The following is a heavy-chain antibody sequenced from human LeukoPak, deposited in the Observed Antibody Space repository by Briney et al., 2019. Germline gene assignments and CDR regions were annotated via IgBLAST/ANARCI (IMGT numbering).Heavy chain of an antibody. J-gene: IGHJ4*02. D-gene: IGHD3-16*01. V-gene: IGHV3-23*01. Sequence: GGSLRLSCAASGSTFSSYAMSWVRQAPGKGLEWVSAISGSGGSTYYADSVKGRFTVSRDNSRDTLYLQMNSLRAEDTAVYYCAKGYYDYVWGSYYFDYWGQGTLVTVSS. CDR3: AKGYYDYVWGSYYFDY. CDR2: ISGSGGST. CDR1: GSTFSSYA.